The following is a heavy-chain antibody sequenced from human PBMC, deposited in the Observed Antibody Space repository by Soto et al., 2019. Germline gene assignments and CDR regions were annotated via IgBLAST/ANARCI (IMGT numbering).Heavy chain of an antibody. CDR1: GYTFTGYY. D-gene: IGHD1-26*01. CDR3: ASTVGATTGFDY. CDR2: INPNSGGT. V-gene: IGHV1-2*04. Sequence: ASVKGSCKASGYTFTGYYVRWVRQAPGQGLEWMGWINPNSGGTNYAQKFQGWVTMTRDTSISTAYMELSRLRSDDTAVYYCASTVGATTGFDYWGQGTLVTVSS. J-gene: IGHJ4*02.